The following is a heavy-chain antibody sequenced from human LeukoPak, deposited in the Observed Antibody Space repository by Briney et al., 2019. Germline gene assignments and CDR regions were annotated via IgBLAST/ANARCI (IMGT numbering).Heavy chain of an antibody. Sequence: ASVKVSCKASGYTFTSYGISWVRQAPGQGLEWMGWISAYNGNTNYAQKLQGRVTMTTDTSTSTAYMELSSLRSEDTAVYYCARVPGGAAAEGHYNWFDPWGQGTLVTVSS. J-gene: IGHJ5*02. CDR3: ARVPGGAAAEGHYNWFDP. D-gene: IGHD6-13*01. V-gene: IGHV1-18*01. CDR2: ISAYNGNT. CDR1: GYTFTSYG.